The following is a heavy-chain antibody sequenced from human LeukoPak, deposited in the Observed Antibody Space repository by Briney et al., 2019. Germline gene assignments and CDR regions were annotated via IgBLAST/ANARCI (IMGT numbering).Heavy chain of an antibody. CDR2: ISSRGSAI. D-gene: IGHD3-22*01. J-gene: IGHJ3*02. V-gene: IGHV3-48*03. CDR3: ARGYYDSSGYSDAFDI. Sequence: PGGSLRLSSAASGFTFSNYEMNWVRQAPGKGLEWVSYISSRGSAIYYADSVKGRFTISRDNAKNSLYLQMNSLRAEDTAVYYCARGYYDSSGYSDAFDIWGQGAMVTVSS. CDR1: GFTFSNYE.